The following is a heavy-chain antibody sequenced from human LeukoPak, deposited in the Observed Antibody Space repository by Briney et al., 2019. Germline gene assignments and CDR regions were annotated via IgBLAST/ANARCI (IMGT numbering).Heavy chain of an antibody. Sequence: GGSLRLSYAASGFTFSNYAMTWVRQPPGKGLEWVSALSSSGGSTSYADSVKGRFTISRDNSKNTLYLQMNSLRAEDTAVYYCAKDHSSGYDYWGQGTLVTVSS. J-gene: IGHJ4*02. D-gene: IGHD6-19*01. CDR1: GFTFSNYA. CDR2: LSSSGGST. V-gene: IGHV3-23*01. CDR3: AKDHSSGYDY.